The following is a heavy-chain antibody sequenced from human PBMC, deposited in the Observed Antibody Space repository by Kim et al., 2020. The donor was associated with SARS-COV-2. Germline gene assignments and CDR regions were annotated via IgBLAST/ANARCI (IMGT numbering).Heavy chain of an antibody. V-gene: IGHV1-46*01. CDR1: GYTFTSYY. D-gene: IGHD3-10*01. CDR2: INPSGGST. J-gene: IGHJ6*02. CDR3: ARDLGTMVRGVILLVTAMAGYGMDV. Sequence: ASVKVSCKASGYTFTSYYMHWVRQAPGQGLEWMGIINPSGGSTSYAQKFQGRVTMTRDTSTSTVYMELSSLRSEDTAVYYCARDLGTMVRGVILLVTAMAGYGMDVWGQGTTVTVSS.